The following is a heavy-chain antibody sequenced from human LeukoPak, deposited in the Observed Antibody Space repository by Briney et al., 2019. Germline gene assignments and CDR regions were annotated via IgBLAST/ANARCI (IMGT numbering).Heavy chain of an antibody. V-gene: IGHV3-74*03. D-gene: IGHD5-24*01. Sequence: PGGSLRLSCAASGFTFRNYWMHWVRQAPGKGLVWVSRVKGDGSFTEYADSVKGRFTISRDNAKNTLYLQMYSLRAEDTAAYYCVRDGDDYNFDYWGQGSLVTVSS. J-gene: IGHJ4*02. CDR3: VRDGDDYNFDY. CDR2: VKGDGSFT. CDR1: GFTFRNYW.